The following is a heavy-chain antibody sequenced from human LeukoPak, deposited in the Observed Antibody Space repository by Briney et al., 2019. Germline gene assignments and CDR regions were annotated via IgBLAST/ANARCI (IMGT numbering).Heavy chain of an antibody. Sequence: SETLSLTCAVYGGSFSGYYWSWIRQPPGKGLEWTGEINHSGSTNYNPSLKSRVTISVDTSKNQFSLKLSSVTAADTAVYYCASSSYYYGSGAPFDYWGQGTLVTVSS. V-gene: IGHV4-34*01. D-gene: IGHD3-10*01. J-gene: IGHJ4*02. CDR1: GGSFSGYY. CDR3: ASSSYYYGSGAPFDY. CDR2: INHSGST.